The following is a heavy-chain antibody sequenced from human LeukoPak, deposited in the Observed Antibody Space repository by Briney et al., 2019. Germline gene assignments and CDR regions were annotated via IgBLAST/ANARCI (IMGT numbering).Heavy chain of an antibody. CDR3: TKDATPMNAMWDHFDS. J-gene: IGHJ4*02. CDR1: GFSFTIYG. D-gene: IGHD1-26*01. CDR2: VGGGPDI. V-gene: IGHV3-23*01. Sequence: GGSLRLSCVGSGFSFTIYGISWVRQAPGKGLEWVASVGGGPDIHYADYVKGRFTVSRDDARSTAYLQLNSLRIEDTAIYFCTKDATPMNAMWDHFDSWGLGALVTVSS.